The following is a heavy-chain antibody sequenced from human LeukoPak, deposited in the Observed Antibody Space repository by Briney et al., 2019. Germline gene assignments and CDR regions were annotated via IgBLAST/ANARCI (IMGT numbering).Heavy chain of an antibody. Sequence: GGSLRLSCAASGFTFSSYFMHWVRQAPGKGLVWVSRVSNDGTYTEYADPVKGRFTISRDNAKDTLYLQVNSLRAEDTAVYYCAITVDCRATTDCYSYFHHWGQGTLVTVSS. CDR1: GFTFSSYF. V-gene: IGHV3-74*03. CDR3: AITVDCRATTDCYSYFHH. CDR2: VSNDGTYT. D-gene: IGHD2-21*02. J-gene: IGHJ1*01.